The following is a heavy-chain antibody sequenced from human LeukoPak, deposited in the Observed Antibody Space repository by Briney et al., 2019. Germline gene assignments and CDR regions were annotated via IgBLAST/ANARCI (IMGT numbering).Heavy chain of an antibody. V-gene: IGHV3-53*01. D-gene: IGHD3-10*01. J-gene: IGHJ4*02. CDR2: IYSGGST. Sequence: GGSLRPSCAASGFTVSSNYMSWVRQAPGKGLEWVSVIYSGGSTYYADSVKGRFTISRDNSKNTLYLQMNSLRAEDTAVYYCARGPRAYGHDEFDYWGQGTLVTVSS. CDR3: ARGPRAYGHDEFDY. CDR1: GFTVSSNY.